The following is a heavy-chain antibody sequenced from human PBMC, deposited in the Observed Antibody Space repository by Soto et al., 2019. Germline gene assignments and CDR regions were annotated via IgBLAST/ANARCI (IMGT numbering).Heavy chain of an antibody. CDR3: ARERTRGFEP. Sequence: QVQLVQSGAEVKKPGASVKVSCKASGYTFTSYDINWVRQATGQGLEWMGWMNPNSGNTAYAQKFLGRVTMTRNTSITTAYVELSSLRSEGTAVYYCARERTRGFEPWGQGTLVTVSS. J-gene: IGHJ5*02. CDR2: MNPNSGNT. CDR1: GYTFTSYD. V-gene: IGHV1-8*01.